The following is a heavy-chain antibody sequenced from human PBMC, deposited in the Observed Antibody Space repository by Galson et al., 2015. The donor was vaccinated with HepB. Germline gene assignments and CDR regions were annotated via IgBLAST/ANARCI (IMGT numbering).Heavy chain of an antibody. CDR2: INPSGGTT. V-gene: IGHV1-46*03. D-gene: IGHD4-17*01. J-gene: IGHJ5*02. CDR3: ARVDTFHGDHFDH. Sequence: SVKVSCKASGYTFFAYQMSWVRQAPGQGLEWMGIINPSGGTTTYAQKFQGRVTMTRDKSTSTVYMELRSLTSDDTAVYYCARVDTFHGDHFDHWGQGTLVTVSS. CDR1: GYTFFAYQ.